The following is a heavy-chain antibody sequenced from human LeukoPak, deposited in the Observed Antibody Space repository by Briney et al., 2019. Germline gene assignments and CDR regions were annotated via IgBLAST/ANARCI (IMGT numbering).Heavy chain of an antibody. CDR3: ASEIAVAETGDWFDP. CDR2: INPNSGGT. J-gene: IGHJ5*02. V-gene: IGHV1-2*02. Sequence: ASVKVSCKASGYTFTGYYMHWVRQAPGQGLEWMGWINPNSGGTNYAQTFQGRVTMTRDTSISTAYMELSRLRSDDTAVYYCASEIAVAETGDWFDPWGQGTLVTVSS. D-gene: IGHD6-19*01. CDR1: GYTFTGYY.